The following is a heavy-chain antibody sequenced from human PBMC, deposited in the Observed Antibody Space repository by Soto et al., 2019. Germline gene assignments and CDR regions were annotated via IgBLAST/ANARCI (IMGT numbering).Heavy chain of an antibody. J-gene: IGHJ6*02. CDR3: ARERLLWFGELHYYYGMDV. Sequence: ASVKVSCKASGYTFTSYCISWVRQVPGQGLEWMGWISAYNGNTNYAQKLQGRVTMTTDTSTSTAYMELRSLRSDDTAVYYCARERLLWFGELHYYYGMDVWGQGTTVTVSS. D-gene: IGHD3-10*01. V-gene: IGHV1-18*01. CDR1: GYTFTSYC. CDR2: ISAYNGNT.